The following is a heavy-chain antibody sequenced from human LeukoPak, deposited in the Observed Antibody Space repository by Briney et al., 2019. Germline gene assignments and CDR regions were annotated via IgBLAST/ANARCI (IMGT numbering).Heavy chain of an antibody. CDR2: INPNSGGT. CDR1: GYTFTGYY. CDR3: VAQLVDAPPTFAY. Sequence: ASVKVSGKASGYTFTGYYMHGVRQAPGQGLEWMGWINPNSGGTNYAQEFQGRGTMTRDTSISTAYRELTRLRSDDPGVCYFVAQLVDAPPTFAYRGQGTPVTVSS. J-gene: IGHJ4*02. D-gene: IGHD1-1*01. V-gene: IGHV1-2*02.